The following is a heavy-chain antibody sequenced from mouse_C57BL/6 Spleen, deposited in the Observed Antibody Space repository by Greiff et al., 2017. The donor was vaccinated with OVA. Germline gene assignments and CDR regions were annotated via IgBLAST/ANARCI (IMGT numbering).Heavy chain of an antibody. D-gene: IGHD3-2*02. CDR3: ATPPAQAAWAWFAY. CDR1: GFTIKDDY. CDR2: LNPENGAT. V-gene: IGHV14-4*01. Sequence: VQLQQSGAELVRPGASVKLSCTASGFTIKDDYMHWVKQRPEQGLEWIGWLNPENGATEYASKFQGKATITADTSSNSAYLQPSSLTSEDTAVYSGATPPAQAAWAWFAYWGQGTLVTVSA. J-gene: IGHJ3*01.